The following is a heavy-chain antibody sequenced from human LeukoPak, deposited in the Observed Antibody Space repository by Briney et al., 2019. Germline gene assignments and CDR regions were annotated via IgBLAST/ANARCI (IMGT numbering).Heavy chain of an antibody. V-gene: IGHV4-59*01. CDR3: ARVVVEYYYYMDV. CDR2: IYYSGST. J-gene: IGHJ6*03. Sequence: SETLSLTCTVSGGSISSYYWSWIRQPPGKGLEWIGYIYYSGSTNYNPSLKSRVTISVDTSKNQFSLKLSSVTAADTAVYYCARVVVEYYYYMDVWGKGTTVTVSS. CDR1: GGSISSYY. D-gene: IGHD2-15*01.